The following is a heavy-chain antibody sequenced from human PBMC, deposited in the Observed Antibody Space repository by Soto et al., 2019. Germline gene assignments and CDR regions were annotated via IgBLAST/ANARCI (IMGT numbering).Heavy chain of an antibody. D-gene: IGHD3-10*01. CDR3: ARDPLIEFGYGMDV. CDR1: GGSISSYY. Sequence: SETLSLTCTVSGGSISSYYWSWIRQPAGKGLEWIGRIYTSGSTNYNPSLKSRVTMSVDTSKNQFSLKLSSVTAADAAVYYCARDPLIEFGYGMDVWGQGTTVTVSS. V-gene: IGHV4-4*07. CDR2: IYTSGST. J-gene: IGHJ6*02.